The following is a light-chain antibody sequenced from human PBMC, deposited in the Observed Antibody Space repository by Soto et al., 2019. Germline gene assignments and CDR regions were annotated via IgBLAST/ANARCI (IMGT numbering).Light chain of an antibody. V-gene: IGLV2-8*01. J-gene: IGLJ2*01. CDR2: EVN. CDR1: SSDVGGYNY. Sequence: QSVLTQPPSASGSPGQSVSISCTGTSSDVGGYNYVSWYQQHPGKAPKLMTSEVNQRPSGVPDRFSGSKSDNTASLTVSRLQAEDEADYYCSSYAGRSNLVFGGGTKLT. CDR3: SSYAGRSNLV.